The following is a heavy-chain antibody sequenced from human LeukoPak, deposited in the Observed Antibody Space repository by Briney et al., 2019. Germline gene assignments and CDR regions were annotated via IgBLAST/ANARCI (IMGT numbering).Heavy chain of an antibody. V-gene: IGHV4-59*12. D-gene: IGHD4-11*01. J-gene: IGHJ5*02. CDR3: ARDVSSNYDWFDP. CDR2: IYYSGST. CDR1: GGSISNYY. Sequence: PSETLSLTCTVSGGSISNYYWSWIRQPPGKGLEWIGYIYYSGSTNYNPSLKSRVSISVDTSKNQFSLKLSSVTAADTAVYYCARDVSSNYDWFDPWGQGTLVTVSS.